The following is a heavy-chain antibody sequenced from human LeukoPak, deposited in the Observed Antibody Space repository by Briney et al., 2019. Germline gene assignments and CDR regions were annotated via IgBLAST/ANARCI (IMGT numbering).Heavy chain of an antibody. CDR2: IYYSGST. V-gene: IGHV4-34*01. CDR3: ARGGHYYGSGSYNY. D-gene: IGHD3-10*01. J-gene: IGHJ4*02. Sequence: SETLSLTCAVYGGSFSGYYWSWIRQPPGKGLEWIGSIYYSGSTYYNPSLKSRVTISVDTSKNQFSLKLSSVTAADTAVYYCARGGHYYGSGSYNYWGQGTLVTVSS. CDR1: GGSFSGYY.